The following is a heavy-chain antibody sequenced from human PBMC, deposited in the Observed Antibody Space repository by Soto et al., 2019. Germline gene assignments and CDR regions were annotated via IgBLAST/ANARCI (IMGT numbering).Heavy chain of an antibody. J-gene: IGHJ6*02. Sequence: PSETLSLTCTVSGGSISSYYWSWIRQPPGKGLEWIGYIYYSGSTNYNPSLKSRVTISVDTSKNQFSLKLSSVTAADTAVYYCASHHYDFWSGPYGMDVWGQGTTVTVSS. CDR1: GGSISSYY. CDR3: ASHHYDFWSGPYGMDV. D-gene: IGHD3-3*01. V-gene: IGHV4-59*01. CDR2: IYYSGST.